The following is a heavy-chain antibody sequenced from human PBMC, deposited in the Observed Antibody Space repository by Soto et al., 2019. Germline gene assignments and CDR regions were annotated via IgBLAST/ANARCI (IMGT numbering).Heavy chain of an antibody. CDR3: TNYGDDYGMDV. CDR1: GFTVSSYG. V-gene: IGHV3-30*18. J-gene: IGHJ6*02. Sequence: GGSLRLSCAASGFTVSSYGMHWVRQAPGRGLEWVAVISYDGSNKYYADSVKGRFTISRDNSKNTLYLQMNRLRAEDTAVYYCTNYGDDYGMDVWGQGTPVTVSS. D-gene: IGHD4-17*01. CDR2: ISYDGSNK.